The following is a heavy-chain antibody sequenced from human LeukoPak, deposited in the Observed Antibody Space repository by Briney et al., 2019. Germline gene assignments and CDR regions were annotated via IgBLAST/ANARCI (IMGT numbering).Heavy chain of an antibody. V-gene: IGHV4-61*01. D-gene: IGHD3-10*01. CDR3: ARQGGYYGSGSYYYYYGMDV. CDR2: IYYSGST. Sequence: SETLSLTCTVSGGSVSSGSYYWSWIRQPPGKGLEWIGYIYYSGSTYYNPSLKSRVTISVDTSKNQFSLKLSSVTAADTAVYYCARQGGYYGSGSYYYYYGMDVWGQGTTVTVSS. J-gene: IGHJ6*02. CDR1: GGSVSSGSYY.